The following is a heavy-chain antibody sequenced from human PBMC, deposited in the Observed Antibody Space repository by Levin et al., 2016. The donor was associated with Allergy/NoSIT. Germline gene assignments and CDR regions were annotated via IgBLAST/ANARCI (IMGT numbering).Heavy chain of an antibody. CDR3: ARGPDCSGTSCYYNWFDP. Sequence: SETLSLTCAVYGASFTGYYWTWIRQPPGKGLEWIGQINHSGSTNYNPSLKSRVTILVDMSRNQFSLTLSSVTAADTAVYYCARGPDCSGTSCYYNWFDPWGQGTLVTVSS. V-gene: IGHV4-34*01. CDR1: GASFTGYY. CDR2: INHSGST. D-gene: IGHD2-2*01. J-gene: IGHJ5*02.